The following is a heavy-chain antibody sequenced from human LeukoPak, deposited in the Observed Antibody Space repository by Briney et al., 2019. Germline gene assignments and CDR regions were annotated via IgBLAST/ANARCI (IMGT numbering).Heavy chain of an antibody. V-gene: IGHV3-74*01. Sequence: GGSLRLSCTASGFTFSNYWMHWVRQAPGKGLVWVSRINSDGSNTSYADSVKGRFTISRDNAKNTLYLQMNSLRAEDTAVYYCARVGYCSGGSCYGVDYWGQGILVTVSS. CDR1: GFTFSNYW. J-gene: IGHJ4*02. CDR3: ARVGYCSGGSCYGVDY. D-gene: IGHD2-15*01. CDR2: INSDGSNT.